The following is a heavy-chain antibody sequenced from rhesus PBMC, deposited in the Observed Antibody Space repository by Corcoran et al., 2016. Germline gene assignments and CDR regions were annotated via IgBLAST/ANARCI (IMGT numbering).Heavy chain of an antibody. D-gene: IGHD3-16*01. CDR1: GFTVSSYW. Sequence: EVQLAESGGGLVQPGGSLRLSCAASGFTVSSYWMSWVRQAPGKGLEWLSDIYGSTMYYGDSVKGRFTVSRDNAKNSLYLQMNSLRAEDTAVYYCTRRPTIGDAFDFWGQGLRVTVSS. CDR2: IYGSTM. J-gene: IGHJ3*01. CDR3: TRRPTIGDAFDF. V-gene: IGHV3-11*01.